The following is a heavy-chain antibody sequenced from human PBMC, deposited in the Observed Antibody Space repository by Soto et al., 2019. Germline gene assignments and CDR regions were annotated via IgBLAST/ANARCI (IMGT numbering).Heavy chain of an antibody. D-gene: IGHD4-17*01. CDR2: IWYDGSNK. Sequence: QVPLVESGGGVVQPGRSLRLSCAASGFTFSSYGMHWVRQAPGKGLEWVAVIWYDGSNKYYADSVKGRFTISRDNSKNTLYLQMNSLRAEDTAVYYCARGPYGDYAAAFDIWGQGTMVTVSS. J-gene: IGHJ3*02. CDR3: ARGPYGDYAAAFDI. CDR1: GFTFSSYG. V-gene: IGHV3-33*01.